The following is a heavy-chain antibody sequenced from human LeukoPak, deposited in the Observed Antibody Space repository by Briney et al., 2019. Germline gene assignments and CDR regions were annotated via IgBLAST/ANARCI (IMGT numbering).Heavy chain of an antibody. CDR3: TTELIVVVRAATYFDY. V-gene: IGHV3-15*01. D-gene: IGHD2-2*01. CDR2: IKSKTDGGTT. J-gene: IGHJ4*02. CDR1: GFTFSSYA. Sequence: PAGSLRLSCAASGFTFSSYAMSWVRQAPGKGLEWVGRIKSKTDGGTTDYAAPVKGRFTISRDDSKNTLYLQMNSLKTEDTAVYYCTTELIVVVRAATYFDYWGQGTLVTVSS.